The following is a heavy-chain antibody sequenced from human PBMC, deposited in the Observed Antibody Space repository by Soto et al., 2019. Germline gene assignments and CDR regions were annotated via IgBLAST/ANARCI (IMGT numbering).Heavy chain of an antibody. CDR3: ARDRVHYDSSGYTYYNYYGMDV. D-gene: IGHD3-22*01. J-gene: IGHJ6*02. V-gene: IGHV3-30-3*01. Sequence: HPGGSLRLSCAASGFTFNSYAIHWVRKDTGKGLEWVAVISYDGSNKYNADSVKGRFTISRDNSKNTLYLQMNSRRAEDTAVYYCARDRVHYDSSGYTYYNYYGMDVWGQGTTVTVSS. CDR2: ISYDGSNK. CDR1: GFTFNSYA.